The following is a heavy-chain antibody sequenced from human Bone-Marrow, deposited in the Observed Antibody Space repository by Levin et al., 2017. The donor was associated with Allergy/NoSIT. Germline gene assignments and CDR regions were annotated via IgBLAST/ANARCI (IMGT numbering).Heavy chain of an antibody. V-gene: IGHV4-59*01. CDR1: GVSISTNY. CDR3: ARHIDFGSIAF. J-gene: IGHJ4*02. D-gene: IGHD3-10*01. CDR2: LYFGGSA. Sequence: RTSETLSLTCTVSGVSISTNYLSWMRQSPGKGLEWIGFLYFGGSANYHPSLKSRATISVDTSQNQFSLRLTSVTAADSAVYYCARHIDFGSIAFWGQGTLVTVSS.